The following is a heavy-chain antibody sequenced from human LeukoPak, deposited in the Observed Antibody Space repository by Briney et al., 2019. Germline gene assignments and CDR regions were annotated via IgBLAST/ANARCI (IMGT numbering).Heavy chain of an antibody. D-gene: IGHD5-18*01. CDR3: ARGGVGYSYGFDAFDI. CDR1: GFTFSSYE. J-gene: IGHJ3*02. V-gene: IGHV3-48*03. CDR2: ISSSGSTI. Sequence: PGGSLRLSCVASGFTFSSYEMNWVRQAPGEGLEWVSYISSSGSTIYYADSVKGRFTISRDNAKNSLYLQMNSLRAEDTAVYYCARGGVGYSYGFDAFDIWGQRTMVTVSS.